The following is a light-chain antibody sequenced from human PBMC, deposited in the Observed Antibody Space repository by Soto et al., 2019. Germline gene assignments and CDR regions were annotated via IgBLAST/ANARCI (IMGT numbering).Light chain of an antibody. CDR3: QQYSRQAT. Sequence: DIQMTQSPSTLSAPVGDRVTITCRASQSISYWLAWYQQKPGKAPKPLIYMASSLESGVPPRFSGSGGGTEFTLTISSLQPDDFATYYCQQYSRQATFGQGTKVDIK. V-gene: IGKV1-5*03. CDR2: MAS. J-gene: IGKJ1*01. CDR1: QSISYW.